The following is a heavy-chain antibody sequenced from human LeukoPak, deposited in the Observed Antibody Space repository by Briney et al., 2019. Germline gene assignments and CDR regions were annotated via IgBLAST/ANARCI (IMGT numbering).Heavy chain of an antibody. J-gene: IGHJ3*02. Sequence: SVRVSCKASGGTFSSYAISWVRQAPGQGLEWMGRIVPILGIANYAQKFQGRVTITADKSTSTAYMELSSLRSEDTAVYYCARGSIVVVISAIRAFDIWGQGTMVTVSS. CDR1: GGTFSSYA. D-gene: IGHD3-22*01. V-gene: IGHV1-69*04. CDR3: ARGSIVVVISAIRAFDI. CDR2: IVPILGIA.